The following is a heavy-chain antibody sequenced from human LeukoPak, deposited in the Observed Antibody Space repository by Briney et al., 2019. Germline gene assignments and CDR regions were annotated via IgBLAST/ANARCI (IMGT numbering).Heavy chain of an antibody. CDR3: ARQVAAAGTYYYYYYMDV. CDR2: IYTSGST. CDR1: GGSISSYY. Sequence: SETLSLTCTVSGGSISSYYWSWIRQTPGKGLEWIGYIYTSGSTNYNPSLKSRVTISVDTSKNQFSLKLSSVTAADTAVYYCARQVAAAGTYYYYYYMDVWGKGTTVTLSS. J-gene: IGHJ6*03. V-gene: IGHV4-4*09. D-gene: IGHD6-13*01.